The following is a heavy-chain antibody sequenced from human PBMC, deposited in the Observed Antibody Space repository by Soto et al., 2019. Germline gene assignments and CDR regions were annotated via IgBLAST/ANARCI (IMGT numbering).Heavy chain of an antibody. Sequence: QVQLVQSGAEVKKPGSSVKVSCKASGGTFSSYTISWVRQAPGQGLEWMGGIIPIFGTANYAQKFQGRVTITADESTSTAYMELSSLRSEDTAVYYCARGWHSGWNSGYFDLWGRGTLVTVSS. CDR2: IIPIFGTA. D-gene: IGHD1-7*01. CDR1: GGTFSSYT. V-gene: IGHV1-69*01. CDR3: ARGWHSGWNSGYFDL. J-gene: IGHJ2*01.